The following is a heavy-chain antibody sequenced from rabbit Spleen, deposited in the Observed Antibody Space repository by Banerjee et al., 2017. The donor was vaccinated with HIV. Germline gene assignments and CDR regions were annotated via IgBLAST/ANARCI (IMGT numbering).Heavy chain of an antibody. CDR2: IYTGDGST. V-gene: IGHV1S7*01. D-gene: IGHD1-1*01. Sequence: QLKETGGGLVQPGGSLTLSCKASGFDFSSSYMNWVRQAPGKGLEWIGIIYTGDGSTDYASWVIGPITISSDNAPNTVDLQMNNLTAADTATYFWASNHPYASGSGEDFLFDVWGPGTLVTVS. CDR1: GFDFSSSY. J-gene: IGHJ6*01. CDR3: ASNHPYASGSGEDFLFDV.